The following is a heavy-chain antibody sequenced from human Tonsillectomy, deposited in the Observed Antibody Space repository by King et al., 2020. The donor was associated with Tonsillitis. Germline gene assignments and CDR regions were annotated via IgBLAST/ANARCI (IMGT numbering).Heavy chain of an antibody. V-gene: IGHV3-23*04. D-gene: IGHD2-15*01. Sequence: VQLVESGGGLARPGGSLRVSCVVSGFTFGEYGMSWVRQAPGKGLEWVSAISGGGFSTYYAESVEGRFAISRDNSENTLYLHMNNLRAEDTAIYYCARGYCSGGKCYYDAFDIWGQGTMVTVSA. CDR3: ARGYCSGGKCYYDAFDI. J-gene: IGHJ3*02. CDR2: ISGGGFST. CDR1: GFTFGEYG.